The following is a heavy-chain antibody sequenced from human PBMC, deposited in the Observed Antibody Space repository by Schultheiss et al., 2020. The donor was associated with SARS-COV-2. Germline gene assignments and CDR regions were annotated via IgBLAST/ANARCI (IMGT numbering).Heavy chain of an antibody. V-gene: IGHV4-38-2*02. CDR3: ARDSTYYDFWSGYSNYWYFDL. Sequence: SETLSLTCAVSGYSISSGYYWGWIRQPPGKGLEWIGSIYHSGSTYYNPSLKSRVTISVDTSKNQFSLKLSSVTAADTAVYYCARDSTYYDFWSGYSNYWYFDLWGRGTLVTVSS. J-gene: IGHJ2*01. D-gene: IGHD3-3*01. CDR2: IYHSGST. CDR1: GYSISSGYY.